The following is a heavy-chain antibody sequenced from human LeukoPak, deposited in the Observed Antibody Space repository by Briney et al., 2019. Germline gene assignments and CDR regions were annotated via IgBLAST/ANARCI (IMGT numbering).Heavy chain of an antibody. Sequence: SETLSLTCTVSGGSISSYYWSWIRQPPGKGLEWIGYIYYTGSTYYNPSLKSRVTISVDTSKNQFSLKLSSVTAADTAVYYCARDLGKRYCSGGSCYSTHYYYYMDVWGKGTTVTVSS. J-gene: IGHJ6*03. CDR1: GGSISSYY. V-gene: IGHV4-59*01. D-gene: IGHD2-15*01. CDR3: ARDLGKRYCSGGSCYSTHYYYYMDV. CDR2: IYYTGST.